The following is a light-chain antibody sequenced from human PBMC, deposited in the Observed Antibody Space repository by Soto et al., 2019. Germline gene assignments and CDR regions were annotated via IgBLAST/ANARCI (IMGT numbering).Light chain of an antibody. CDR3: QQYTDWPLT. CDR2: GIS. J-gene: IGKJ1*01. Sequence: ESGSRRSPATLTLSPGERATLSCRASQSVSSYLAWYQQKPGQAPRLLRYGISSRATGVPDRFSGSGSGTDFTLTISRLEPEDFAVYYCQQYTDWPLTFGQGTKVDI. V-gene: IGKV3-20*01. CDR1: QSVSSY.